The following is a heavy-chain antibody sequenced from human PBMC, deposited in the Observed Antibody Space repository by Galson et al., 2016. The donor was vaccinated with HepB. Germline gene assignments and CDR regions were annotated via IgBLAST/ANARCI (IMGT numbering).Heavy chain of an antibody. D-gene: IGHD3-22*01. CDR3: ARDKYDSSGYRKFDY. Sequence: CAISGDSVSSNTAAWNWIRQSPSRGLEWLGRTYYRSKWFNDYEAYVKSRITINPDTSKNQFSLQLNSVTPGDTAVYYCARDKYDSSGYRKFDYWGQGTLVTFS. J-gene: IGHJ4*02. CDR1: GDSVSSNTAA. V-gene: IGHV6-1*01. CDR2: TYYRSKWFN.